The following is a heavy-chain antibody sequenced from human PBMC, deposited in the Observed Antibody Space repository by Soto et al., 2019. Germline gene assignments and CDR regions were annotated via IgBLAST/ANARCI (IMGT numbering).Heavy chain of an antibody. Sequence: QVQLVQSGAEVKKPGSSVKVSCKASGGSLSNYGISWVRQAPGQGLEWMGGIIPVFGTANYAQKFQGRVTIPAEESTNIVYMDVTSLRSEDTAVYYCARGDATKIVVTTYYAMDVWGQGTTVTVSS. D-gene: IGHD4-17*01. CDR1: GGSLSNYG. CDR2: IIPVFGTA. CDR3: ARGDATKIVVTTYYAMDV. J-gene: IGHJ6*02. V-gene: IGHV1-69*12.